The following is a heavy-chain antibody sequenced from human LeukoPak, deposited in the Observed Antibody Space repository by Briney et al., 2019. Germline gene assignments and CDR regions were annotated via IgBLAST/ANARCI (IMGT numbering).Heavy chain of an antibody. V-gene: IGHV1-69*06. CDR3: ARAIRGSKIASRYFLYYMDV. J-gene: IGHJ6*03. CDR1: GDTFSSYA. Sequence: ASVKVSCKTSGDTFSSYAISWVRQAPGQGLEWMGGIIPMFATTNYAQRFQGRVTITADKSTSTAYMELSSLRSEDTAVYFCARAIRGSKIASRYFLYYMDVWGKGTTLTVSS. CDR2: IIPMFATT. D-gene: IGHD1-26*01.